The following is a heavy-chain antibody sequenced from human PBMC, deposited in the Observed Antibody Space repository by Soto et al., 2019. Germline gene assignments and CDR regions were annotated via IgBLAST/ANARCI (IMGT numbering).Heavy chain of an antibody. CDR3: ARGRGYSGDDHYYYFDMDV. J-gene: IGHJ6*02. D-gene: IGHD5-12*01. Sequence: QVQLVQSGAEVKKPASSVKVSCKASGGTFNNYPITWVRQAPGEGLEWLGGSIPIVGTADYGQNFQGRATISVDDSTSTAYLELSSLRSEDTAVYYCARGRGYSGDDHYYYFDMDVWGQGTTVTVSS. CDR2: SIPIVGTA. CDR1: GGTFNNYP. V-gene: IGHV1-69*01.